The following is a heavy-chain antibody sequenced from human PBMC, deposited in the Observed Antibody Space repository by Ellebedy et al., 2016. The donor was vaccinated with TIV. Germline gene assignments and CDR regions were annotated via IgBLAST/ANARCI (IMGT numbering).Heavy chain of an antibody. CDR3: ARPQGGSYWGFDY. CDR2: IYPGDSDT. J-gene: IGHJ4*02. Sequence: PGGSLRLSCQRPGSSFTSYCNGWVRQMPGKGLEWMGNIYPGDSDTRYSPSFQGQVTISAVKAISTAYLQWSSLKASDTDMYYGARPQGGSYWGFDYWGQGTLVTVSS. V-gene: IGHV5-51*01. CDR1: GSSFTSYC. D-gene: IGHD1-26*01.